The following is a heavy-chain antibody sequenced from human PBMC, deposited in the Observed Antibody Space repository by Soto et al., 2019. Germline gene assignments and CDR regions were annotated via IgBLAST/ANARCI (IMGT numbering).Heavy chain of an antibody. CDR1: GFTFDDYA. V-gene: IGHV3-9*01. CDR3: ANDSTLGVWGGMDV. CDR2: ISWNSGSI. D-gene: IGHD3-16*01. Sequence: EVQLVESGGGLVQPGRSLRLSCAASGFTFDDYAMHWDRQAPGKGLEWVSGISWNSGSIGYADSVKGRFTISRDNAKNFLYLQMNSLRSEDTSFYFCANDSTLGVWGGMDVWGQGTTVTVSS. J-gene: IGHJ6*02.